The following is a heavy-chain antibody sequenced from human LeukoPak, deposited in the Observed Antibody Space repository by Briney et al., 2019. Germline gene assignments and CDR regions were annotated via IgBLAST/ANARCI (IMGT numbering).Heavy chain of an antibody. CDR2: IYYTGST. CDR3: ARVHGYNYNFDY. CDR1: GGSISSYY. V-gene: IGHV4-59*01. Sequence: SETLSLTCSVSGGSISSYYWSWIRQPPGKGLEWIGYIYYTGSTSYNPSLKSRVTISVDTSKKQFSLKLSSVTAADTAVYYCARVHGYNYNFDYWGQGTLVTVSS. J-gene: IGHJ4*02. D-gene: IGHD5-12*01.